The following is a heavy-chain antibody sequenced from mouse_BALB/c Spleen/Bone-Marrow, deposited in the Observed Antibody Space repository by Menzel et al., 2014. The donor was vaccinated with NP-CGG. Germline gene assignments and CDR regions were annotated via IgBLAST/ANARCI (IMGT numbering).Heavy chain of an antibody. CDR1: GFNIKDTY. CDR2: IDPANGNT. D-gene: IGHD1-1*01. CDR3: ALYYYGSSGFAY. J-gene: IGHJ3*01. V-gene: IGHV14-3*02. Sequence: EVHLVESGAELVKPGASVKLSCTASGFNIKDTYMHWVKQRPEQGLGWIGRIDPANGNTKYDPKFQGKATITADTSSNTAYLQLSSLTSEDTAVYYCALYYYGSSGFAYWGQGTLVTVSA.